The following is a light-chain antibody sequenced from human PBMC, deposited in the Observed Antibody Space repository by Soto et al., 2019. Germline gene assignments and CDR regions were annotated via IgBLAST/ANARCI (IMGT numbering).Light chain of an antibody. CDR3: QQYNNWPPVT. V-gene: IGKV3-15*01. J-gene: IGKJ1*01. CDR1: QSVSSN. Sequence: ETVMTQSPAILSVSPGERAALSCRASQSVSSNLAWYQHKPGQPPRLLIYGASTRATGIPARFSGSGSGTDFTLTISSLQSEDFAIYYCQQYNNWPPVTFGQGTKGISN. CDR2: GAS.